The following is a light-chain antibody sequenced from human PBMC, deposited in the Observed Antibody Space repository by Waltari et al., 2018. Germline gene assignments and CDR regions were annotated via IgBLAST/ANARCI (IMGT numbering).Light chain of an antibody. CDR3: QHYVRLPAT. CDR1: QSVSRS. CDR2: GAS. V-gene: IGKV3-20*01. J-gene: IGKJ1*01. Sequence: EIVLTQSPGTLSLSPGERATLSCRAIQSVSRSLAWYQQKPGQAPRLLIYGASNRATGIPDRFSGSVSGTDFSLIITRLEPEDFAMYYCQHYVRLPATFGQGTKVEIK.